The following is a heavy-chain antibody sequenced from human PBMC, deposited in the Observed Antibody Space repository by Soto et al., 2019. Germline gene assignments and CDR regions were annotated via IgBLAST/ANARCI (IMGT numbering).Heavy chain of an antibody. CDR1: GYTFTSYY. J-gene: IGHJ4*02. D-gene: IGHD3-10*01. Sequence: EASVKVSCKASGYTFTSYYMHWVRQAPGQGLEWMGIINPSGGSTSYAQKFQGRVTMTRDTSTSTVYLELSSLRAEDTALYYCAKQRADYGSGADTFYFDSWGQGALVTVSS. CDR2: INPSGGST. V-gene: IGHV1-46*01. CDR3: AKQRADYGSGADTFYFDS.